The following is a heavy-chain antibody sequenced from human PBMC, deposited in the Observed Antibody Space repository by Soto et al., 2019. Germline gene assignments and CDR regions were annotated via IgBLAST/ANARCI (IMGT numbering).Heavy chain of an antibody. J-gene: IGHJ3*02. D-gene: IGHD2-2*01. Sequence: SVKVSCKASGGTFSSYTIIWVRQAPGQGLEWMGRIIPILGIANYAQKFQGRVTITADKSTSTAYMELSSLRSEDTAVYYCARDTNDIVVVPAAIRPTDAFDIWGQGTMVTVS. CDR3: ARDTNDIVVVPAAIRPTDAFDI. CDR1: GGTFSSYT. CDR2: IIPILGIA. V-gene: IGHV1-69*04.